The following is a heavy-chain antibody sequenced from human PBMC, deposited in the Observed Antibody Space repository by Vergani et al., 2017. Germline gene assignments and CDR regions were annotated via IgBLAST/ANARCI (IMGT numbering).Heavy chain of an antibody. J-gene: IGHJ4*02. CDR1: GFTFSSYA. D-gene: IGHD3-22*01. CDR2: ISGSGGST. Sequence: EVQLLESGGGLVQPGGSLRLSCAASGFTFSSYAMSWVRQAPGKGLEWVSVISGSGGSTYYADSVKGRFTISRDNSKNTLYLQMNSLRAEDTAVYYCARLSYDTTPYVQGGYDCWGQGTLVSVSS. V-gene: IGHV3-23*01. CDR3: ARLSYDTTPYVQGGYDC.